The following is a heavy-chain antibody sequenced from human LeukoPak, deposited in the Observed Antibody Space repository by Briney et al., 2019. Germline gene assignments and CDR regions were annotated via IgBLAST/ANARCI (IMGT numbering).Heavy chain of an antibody. V-gene: IGHV1-3*01. D-gene: IGHD5-12*01. CDR2: INAGNGNT. Sequence: ASVKVSCKASGYTFTSYAMHWVRQAPGQRLEWMGWINAGNGNTKYSQKFQGRVTITRDTSASTAYMELSSLRSEDTAVYYCARAYVDIVAVIGYWGQGTLVTVSS. J-gene: IGHJ4*02. CDR3: ARAYVDIVAVIGY. CDR1: GYTFTSYA.